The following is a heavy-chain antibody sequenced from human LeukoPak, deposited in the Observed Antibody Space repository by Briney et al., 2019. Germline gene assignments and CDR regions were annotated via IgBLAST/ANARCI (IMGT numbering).Heavy chain of an antibody. CDR1: GVSVSSNNGA. J-gene: IGHJ4*02. CDR2: TYYRSKWYN. D-gene: IGHD3-9*01. CDR3: ARDVGTTGWHTFDY. V-gene: IGHV6-1*01. Sequence: KTSQTLSLTCAISGVSVSSNNGAWNWIRQSPSRGLEWLGRTYYRSKWYNDYAESLISRITISPVTSKNQFSLQLYSVTPEDTAVYYCARDVGTTGWHTFDYWGQGTLVTVSS.